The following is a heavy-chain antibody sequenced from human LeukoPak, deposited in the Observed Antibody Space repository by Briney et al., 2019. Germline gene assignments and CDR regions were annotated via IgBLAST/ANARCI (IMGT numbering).Heavy chain of an antibody. CDR2: ISSSSSTI. V-gene: IGHV3-48*01. Sequence: GGSLRLSCAASGFTFRSYRRTWSGQPPGKGLEWVSYISSSSSTIYYADSVKGRFTISRDNAKNSLYLQMNSLRAEDTAVYYCARGLARYYFDYWGQGTLVTVSS. CDR1: GFTFRSYR. J-gene: IGHJ4*02. CDR3: ARGLARYYFDY.